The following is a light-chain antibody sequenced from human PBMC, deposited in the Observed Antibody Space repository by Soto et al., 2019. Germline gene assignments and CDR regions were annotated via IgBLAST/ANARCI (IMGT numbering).Light chain of an antibody. CDR1: QRITTY. CDR2: TSG. Sequence: IHMTQSPSSLSASVGDRVTITCRASQRITTYLNWYQQKSREAPKLLISTSGTLQRGVTSRFSGSGSGTDFTLTITRLQPADFAPYVCQQTYSTQYTFGQGPQLEFK. V-gene: IGKV1-39*01. CDR3: QQTYSTQYT. J-gene: IGKJ2*01.